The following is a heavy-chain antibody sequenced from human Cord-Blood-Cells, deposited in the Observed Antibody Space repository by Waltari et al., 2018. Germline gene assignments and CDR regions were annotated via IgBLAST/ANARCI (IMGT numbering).Heavy chain of an antibody. CDR2: ISGRGGST. J-gene: IGHJ4*02. Sequence: FSSYAMSWVRQAPGKGLEWVSAISGRGGSTYYADSVKGRFTTSSDNSKNTLYLQMNSLRAEDTAVYYCAKEDIAAADYWGQGTLVTVSS. CDR3: AKEDIAAADY. CDR1: FSSYA. D-gene: IGHD6-13*01. V-gene: IGHV3-23*01.